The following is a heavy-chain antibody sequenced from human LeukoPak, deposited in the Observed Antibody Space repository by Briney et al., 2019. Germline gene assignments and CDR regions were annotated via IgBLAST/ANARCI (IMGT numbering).Heavy chain of an antibody. CDR3: HFKYCSSSTCFYYFDY. Sequence: ASETLSLTCTVSGGSISSSSHYWGWIRQPPGKGLEWIGSIYYSGITYYNPSLRSRVTKSVDTSKNQFSLKLSSVTATDTAVYYCHFKYCSSSTCFYYFDYWGQGTLVTVSS. CDR1: GGSISSSSHY. CDR2: IYYSGIT. V-gene: IGHV4-39*01. D-gene: IGHD2-2*01. J-gene: IGHJ4*02.